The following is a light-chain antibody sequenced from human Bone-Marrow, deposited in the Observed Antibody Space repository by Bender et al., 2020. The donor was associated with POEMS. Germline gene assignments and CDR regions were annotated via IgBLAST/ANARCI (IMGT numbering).Light chain of an antibody. CDR1: SSDVGGYNY. Sequence: QSALTQPPSASGSPGQSVTISCTGTSSDVGGYNYVSWYQQHPGKAPKLMIYEVTKRPSGVPDRFSGSKSGNTASLTVSGLQAEDEADYYCSSYAGAYIHYVFGSGTTVTVL. V-gene: IGLV2-8*01. CDR3: SSYAGAYIHYV. J-gene: IGLJ1*01. CDR2: EVT.